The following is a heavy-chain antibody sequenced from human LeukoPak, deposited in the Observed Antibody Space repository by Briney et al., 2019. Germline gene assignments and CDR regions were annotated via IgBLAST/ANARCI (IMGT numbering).Heavy chain of an antibody. Sequence: GASVKVSCKASGYTFTSYGISWVRQAPGQGLEWMGWISAYNGNTNYAQKLQGRVTMTTDTSTSTAYMELSSLRSEDTAVYYCARGTMVRGVHLQLFDYWGQGTLVTVSS. V-gene: IGHV1-18*01. CDR1: GYTFTSYG. J-gene: IGHJ4*02. CDR2: ISAYNGNT. D-gene: IGHD3-10*01. CDR3: ARGTMVRGVHLQLFDY.